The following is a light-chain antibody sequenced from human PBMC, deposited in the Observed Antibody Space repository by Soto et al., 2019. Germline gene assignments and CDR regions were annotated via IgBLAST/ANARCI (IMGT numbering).Light chain of an antibody. V-gene: IGKV1-39*01. Sequence: DIQMLHFQSAPSASVVERVTITCRASQSISSSLNWYQQKPGKAPKLLISPASSLQSGVPSRFSGTGSGTDFNFTISSLQPEDCATYYYQQSYSTPFTFGTGTKVDIK. CDR3: QQSYSTPFT. CDR1: QSISSS. J-gene: IGKJ3*01. CDR2: PAS.